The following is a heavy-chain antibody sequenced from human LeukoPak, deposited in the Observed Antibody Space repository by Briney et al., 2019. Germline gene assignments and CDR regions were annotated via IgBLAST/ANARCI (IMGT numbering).Heavy chain of an antibody. CDR2: IIPIFGTA. J-gene: IGHJ3*02. D-gene: IGHD1-26*01. CDR1: GGTFSSYA. Sequence: GSSVKVSCKASGGTFSSYAISWVRQASGQGLEWMGGIIPIFGTANYAQKFQGRVTITADESTSTAYMELSSLRSEDTAVYYCARDLDYSGSYSNAFDIWGQGTMVTVSS. CDR3: ARDLDYSGSYSNAFDI. V-gene: IGHV1-69*01.